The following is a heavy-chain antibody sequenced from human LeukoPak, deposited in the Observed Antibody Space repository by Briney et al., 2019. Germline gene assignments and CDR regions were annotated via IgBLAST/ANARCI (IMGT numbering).Heavy chain of an antibody. D-gene: IGHD1-26*01. Sequence: GASVKVSCKASGGTFSSYAISWVRQAPGQGLERMGGIIPIFGTANYAQKFQGRVTITADESTSTAYMELSSLRSEDTAVYYCASQITQELLTPFDYWGQGTLVTVSS. CDR2: IIPIFGTA. CDR1: GGTFSSYA. J-gene: IGHJ4*02. V-gene: IGHV1-69*13. CDR3: ASQITQELLTPFDY.